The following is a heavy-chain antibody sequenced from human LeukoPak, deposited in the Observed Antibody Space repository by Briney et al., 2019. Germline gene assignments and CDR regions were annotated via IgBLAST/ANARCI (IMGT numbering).Heavy chain of an antibody. CDR1: GFTFSNAW. CDR3: ARDEAYYYDSSGYPTAAYYFDY. V-gene: IGHV3-20*04. Sequence: GGSLRLSCTVSGFTFSNAWMSWVRQAPGKGLEWVSGINWNGGSTGYADSVKGRFTISRDNAKNSLYLQMNSLRAEDTALYYCARDEAYYYDSSGYPTAAYYFDYWGQGTLVTVSS. J-gene: IGHJ4*02. D-gene: IGHD3-22*01. CDR2: INWNGGST.